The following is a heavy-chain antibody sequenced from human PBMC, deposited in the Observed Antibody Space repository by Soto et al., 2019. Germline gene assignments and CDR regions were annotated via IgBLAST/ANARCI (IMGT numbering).Heavy chain of an antibody. CDR2: IIPIFGTA. J-gene: IGHJ5*02. CDR3: ARVRCSGGRCYLRFGDNWFDP. CDR1: GGTFSSYA. Sequence: QVQLVQSGAEVKKPGSSVKVSCKASGGTFSSYAISWVRQAPGQGLEWMGGIIPIFGTANYAQKFQGRVTITADKSTRTAYMELSSLRSEDTTVYYCARVRCSGGRCYLRFGDNWFDPWGKASLVTVSS. D-gene: IGHD2-15*01. V-gene: IGHV1-69*06.